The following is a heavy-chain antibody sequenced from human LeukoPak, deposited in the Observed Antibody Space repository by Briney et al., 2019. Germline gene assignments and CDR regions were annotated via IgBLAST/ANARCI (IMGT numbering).Heavy chain of an antibody. D-gene: IGHD3-3*01. CDR2: ISGSGGST. J-gene: IGHJ4*02. CDR3: AKGEDFWSGYLDY. Sequence: GGSLRLSCAASGFTFSSYAMSWVRQAPGKGLEWVSAISGSGGSTYYADSVKGRFTISRDNSKNTLYLQMNSLRAEDTAVYYCAKGEDFWSGYLDYWGQRTLVTVSS. CDR1: GFTFSSYA. V-gene: IGHV3-23*01.